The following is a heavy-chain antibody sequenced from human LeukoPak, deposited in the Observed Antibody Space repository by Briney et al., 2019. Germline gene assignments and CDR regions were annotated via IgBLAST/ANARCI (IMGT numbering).Heavy chain of an antibody. Sequence: PGGSLRLSCAASHFTFTTYWMSWVRQAPGKGLEWVANIKPDGSEKYYADSVKGRFTISRDNTKNSLSLQMNRLRAEDTAVYYCATYSSLNTREFQYWGQGTLVTVSP. D-gene: IGHD3-22*01. V-gene: IGHV3-7*01. CDR3: ATYSSLNTREFQY. CDR1: HFTFTTYW. J-gene: IGHJ1*01. CDR2: IKPDGSEK.